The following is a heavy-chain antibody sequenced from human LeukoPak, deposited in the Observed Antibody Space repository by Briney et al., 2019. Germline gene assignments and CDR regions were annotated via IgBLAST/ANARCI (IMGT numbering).Heavy chain of an antibody. D-gene: IGHD3-10*01. J-gene: IGHJ6*02. CDR1: GGSISSSSYY. CDR2: IYYSGST. CDR3: AGSEAPITPPPYGMGV. V-gene: IGHV4-39*07. Sequence: SETLSLTCTVSGGSISSSSYYWGWIRQPPGKGLEWIGSIYYSGSTYYNPSLKSRVTISVDTSKNQFSLKLSSVTAADTALYYCAGSEAPITPPPYGMGVWGQGTKVTVSS.